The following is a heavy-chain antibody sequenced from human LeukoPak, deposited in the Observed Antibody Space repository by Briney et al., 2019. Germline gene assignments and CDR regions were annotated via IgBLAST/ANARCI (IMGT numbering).Heavy chain of an antibody. CDR1: GYSFTSYW. CDR2: VYPRDSDT. CDR3: ATRYYDILTGYYAFDY. D-gene: IGHD3-9*01. Sequence: GESLKISCKGSGYSFTSYWIGWVRQMPGKGLEWMGIVYPRDSDTRYSPSFQGLVTISADKSISTAYLQWSRLKASDTAIYYCATRYYDILTGYYAFDYWGQGTLVTVSS. V-gene: IGHV5-51*01. J-gene: IGHJ4*02.